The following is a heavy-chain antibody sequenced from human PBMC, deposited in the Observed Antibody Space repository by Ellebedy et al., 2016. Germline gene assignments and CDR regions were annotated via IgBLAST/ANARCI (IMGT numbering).Heavy chain of an antibody. V-gene: IGHV1-18*04. CDR1: GYTFTTFS. CDR3: ARDASITFGGVIVNL. J-gene: IGHJ4*02. CDR2: VNTFSGNT. Sequence: ASVKVSCXASGYTFTTFSITWVRQVPGQGLEWMGFVNTFSGNTKFAQKLQGRVTMTTDTSTSTAYMELRSLRSDDTAVYYCARDASITFGGVIVNLWGQGTLVTVSS. D-gene: IGHD3-16*02.